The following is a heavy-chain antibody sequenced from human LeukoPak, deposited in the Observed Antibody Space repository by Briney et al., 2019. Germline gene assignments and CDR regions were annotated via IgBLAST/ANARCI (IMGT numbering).Heavy chain of an antibody. CDR2: ISSSSSYI. Sequence: GGSLRLSCAASGFTFSSYAMSWVRQAPGKGLEWVSSISSSSSYIYYADSVKGRFTISRDNAKNSLYLQMNSLRAEDTAVYYCARSHRRGYDSSGYSDYWGQGTLVTVSS. CDR3: ARSHRRGYDSSGYSDY. D-gene: IGHD3-22*01. V-gene: IGHV3-21*01. J-gene: IGHJ4*02. CDR1: GFTFSSYA.